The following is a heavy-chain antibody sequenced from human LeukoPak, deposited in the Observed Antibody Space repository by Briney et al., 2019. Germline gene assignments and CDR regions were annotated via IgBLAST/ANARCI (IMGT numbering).Heavy chain of an antibody. V-gene: IGHV3-53*01. CDR3: ARSAAGAEYFQH. D-gene: IGHD6-13*01. Sequence: GGSLRLSCAASGFTVSSNYMSWVRQAPGKGLEWVSVIYSGGSTYYADSVKGRFTISRDNSKNTLYLQMNSLRAEDTAVYYCARSAAGAEYFQHWGQGTLVTVSS. J-gene: IGHJ1*01. CDR1: GFTVSSNY. CDR2: IYSGGST.